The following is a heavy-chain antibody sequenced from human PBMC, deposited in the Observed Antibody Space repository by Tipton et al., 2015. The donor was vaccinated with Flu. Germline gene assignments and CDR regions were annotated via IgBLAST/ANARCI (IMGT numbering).Heavy chain of an antibody. CDR1: GGSISSRSYY. CDR2: IYYTGST. J-gene: IGHJ5*02. D-gene: IGHD3-10*01. Sequence: TLSLTCSVSGGSISSRSYYWSWIRQPPGKGLEWIGYIYYTGSTYYNPSLTSRVTMSIDMAKNQISLKLHSVTAADTAMYFCARDRDYYASGRGFDPWGLGTLVTVSS. V-gene: IGHV4-61*01. CDR3: ARDRDYYASGRGFDP.